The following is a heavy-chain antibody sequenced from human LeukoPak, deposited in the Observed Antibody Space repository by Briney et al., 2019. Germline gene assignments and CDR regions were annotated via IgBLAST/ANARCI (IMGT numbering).Heavy chain of an antibody. Sequence: PGGSLRLSCAASGFTFSSYSMNWVRQAPGKGLEWVSYISSSSSTIYYADSVKGRFTISRDNAKNSLYLQMNSLRAGDTAVYYCARDLVNIYTAGSTYDAFDIWGQGTMVTVSS. CDR2: ISSSSSTI. J-gene: IGHJ3*02. CDR3: ARDLVNIYTAGSTYDAFDI. CDR1: GFTFSSYS. D-gene: IGHD2-2*02. V-gene: IGHV3-48*01.